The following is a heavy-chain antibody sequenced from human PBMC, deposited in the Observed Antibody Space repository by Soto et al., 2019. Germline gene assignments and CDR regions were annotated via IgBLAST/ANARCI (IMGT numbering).Heavy chain of an antibody. CDR3: ARINSVDYYDRNAYHFDC. Sequence: PTLVNPTETLTLTCNVSGFSLSNARMDVSWIRQPPGKALEWLAHIFSNDEKSYSTSLKSRLTISKDTSKSQVVLTMTNMDPVDTATYYCARINSVDYYDRNAYHFDCWGQGTLVTVSS. CDR2: IFSNDEK. V-gene: IGHV2-26*01. J-gene: IGHJ4*02. CDR1: GFSLSNARMD. D-gene: IGHD3-22*01.